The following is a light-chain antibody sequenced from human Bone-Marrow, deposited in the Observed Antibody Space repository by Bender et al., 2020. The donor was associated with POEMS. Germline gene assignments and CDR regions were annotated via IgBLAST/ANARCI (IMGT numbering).Light chain of an antibody. CDR1: SSDVGNYNV. V-gene: IGLV2-23*01. CDR3: CSYAGTYTYV. J-gene: IGLJ1*01. CDR2: ADT. Sequence: QSALTQPASVSGSPGQSITMSCTGTSSDVGNYNVFSWYQQYPGRAPKVIIYADTKRPAGVSQRFSGSKSGNTASLTISGLQTEDEADYYCCSYAGTYTYVFGSGTEVTVL.